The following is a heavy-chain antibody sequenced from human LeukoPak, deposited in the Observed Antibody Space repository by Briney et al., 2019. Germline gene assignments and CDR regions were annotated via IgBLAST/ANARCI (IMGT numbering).Heavy chain of an antibody. CDR2: ISSSSSTI. CDR3: ARESKIVGATLSY. D-gene: IGHD1-26*01. CDR1: GFTFSSYS. J-gene: IGHJ4*02. Sequence: GGSLRLSCAASGFTFSSYSMNWVRQAPGEGLEWVSYISSSSSTIYYADSVKGRFTISRDNAKNSLYLQMNSLRAEDTAVYYCARESKIVGATLSYWGQGTLVTVSS. V-gene: IGHV3-48*01.